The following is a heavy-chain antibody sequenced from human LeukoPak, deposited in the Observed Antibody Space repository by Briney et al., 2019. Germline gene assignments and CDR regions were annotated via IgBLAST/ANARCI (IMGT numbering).Heavy chain of an antibody. D-gene: IGHD3-16*01. CDR1: GFTFSNYA. CDR2: ISSNGGST. CDR3: ARETRRGDAFDI. V-gene: IGHV3-64*01. Sequence: GGSLRLSCAASGFTFSNYAMHWVRQAPGKRLEYASAISSNGGSTYYANSVKGRFTISRDKSKNTVYLKMGSLRAEDMAVYYCARETRRGDAFDIWGQGTMVTVSS. J-gene: IGHJ3*02.